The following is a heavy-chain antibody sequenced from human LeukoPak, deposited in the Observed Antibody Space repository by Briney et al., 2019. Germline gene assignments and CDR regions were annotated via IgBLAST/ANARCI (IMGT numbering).Heavy chain of an antibody. CDR2: INHSGST. D-gene: IGHD3-22*01. J-gene: IGHJ5*02. V-gene: IGHV4-39*07. CDR1: GGSISSSSYY. Sequence: NSSETLSLTCPVSGGSISSSSYYWGWIRQPPGKGLEWIGEINHSGSTNYNPSLKSRVTISVDTSKNQFSLKLSSVTAADTAVYYCARGQKKYYYDSSVLTGLLNWFDPWGQGTLVTVSS. CDR3: ARGQKKYYYDSSVLTGLLNWFDP.